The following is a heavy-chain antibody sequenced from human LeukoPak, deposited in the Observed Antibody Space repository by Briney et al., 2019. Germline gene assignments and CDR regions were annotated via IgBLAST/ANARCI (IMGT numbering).Heavy chain of an antibody. Sequence: PSETLSLTCTVSGGSISSYYWSWIRQPPGKGLEWIGYIYYSGSTNYNPSLKSRVTISVDTSKNQFSLELSSVTAADTAVYYCARGPYGDYGFGSYWGQGTLVTVSP. CDR1: GGSISSYY. D-gene: IGHD4-17*01. V-gene: IGHV4-59*08. CDR2: IYYSGST. CDR3: ARGPYGDYGFGSY. J-gene: IGHJ4*02.